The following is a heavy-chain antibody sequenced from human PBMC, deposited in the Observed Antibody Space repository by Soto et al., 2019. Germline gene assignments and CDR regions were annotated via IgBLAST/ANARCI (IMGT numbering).Heavy chain of an antibody. D-gene: IGHD3-9*01. CDR1: GYTFTGYY. CDR3: ARERILTGYTYYYYYGMDV. CDR2: INPNSGGT. V-gene: IGHV1-2*02. J-gene: IGHJ6*02. Sequence: ASVKVSCKASGYTFTGYYMHWVRQAPGQGLEWMGWINPNSGGTNYAQKFQGRVTMTRDTSISTAYMELSRLRSDDTAVYYCARERILTGYTYYYYYGMDVWGQGTTVTISS.